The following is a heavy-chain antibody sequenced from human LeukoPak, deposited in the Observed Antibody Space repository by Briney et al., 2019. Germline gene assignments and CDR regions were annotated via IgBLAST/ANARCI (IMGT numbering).Heavy chain of an antibody. J-gene: IGHJ4*02. CDR3: ARESYSSSWYGFDY. CDR2: ISYDGSNK. D-gene: IGHD6-13*01. V-gene: IGHV3-30*04. Sequence: GGSLRLSCAASGFTFSSYAMHWVRQAPGKGLEWVAVISYDGSNKNYADSVKGRFTISRDNSKNTLYLQMNSLRAEDTAVYYCARESYSSSWYGFDYWGQGTLVTVSS. CDR1: GFTFSSYA.